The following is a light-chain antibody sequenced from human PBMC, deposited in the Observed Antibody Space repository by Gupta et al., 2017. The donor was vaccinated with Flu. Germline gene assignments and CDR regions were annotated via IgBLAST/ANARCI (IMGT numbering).Light chain of an antibody. CDR1: RSDVGGYNY. V-gene: IGLV2-8*01. CDR3: SSYAGSNTVV. J-gene: IGLJ2*01. Sequence: TRSDVGGYNYVSWYQQHPGKAPKLMIYEVSKRPSGVPDRFSGSKSGNTASLTVSGLQAEDEADYYCSSYAGSNTVVFGGGTKLTVL. CDR2: EVS.